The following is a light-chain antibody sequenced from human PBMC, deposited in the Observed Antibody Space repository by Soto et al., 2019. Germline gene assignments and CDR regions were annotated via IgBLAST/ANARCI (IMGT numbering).Light chain of an antibody. V-gene: IGKV3-20*01. J-gene: IGKJ1*01. CDR2: GAS. CDR1: QSIYNNY. Sequence: EIVLTQSPGTLSLSPGERVTLSCRASQSIYNNYLAWYQQKPGQAPRLLMYGASTRITGIPDRFSGSGSGTDFNITINRLEPEDFAVYYCQHYVNSPRTFGQGTKVEIK. CDR3: QHYVNSPRT.